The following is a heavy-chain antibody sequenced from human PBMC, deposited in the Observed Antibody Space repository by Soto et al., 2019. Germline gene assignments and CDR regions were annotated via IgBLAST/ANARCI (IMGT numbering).Heavy chain of an antibody. CDR3: ARECSSTSCYNYHYYYYGMDV. CDR1: GYTFTSYG. J-gene: IGHJ6*02. CDR2: MSAYNGNT. D-gene: IGHD2-2*02. Sequence: RASVKVSCKASGYTFTSYGISWVRQAPGQGLEWMGWMSAYNGNTNYAQKLQGRVTMTTDTSTSTAYMELRSLRSDDTAVYYCARECSSTSCYNYHYYYYGMDVWGQGTTVTSP. V-gene: IGHV1-18*01.